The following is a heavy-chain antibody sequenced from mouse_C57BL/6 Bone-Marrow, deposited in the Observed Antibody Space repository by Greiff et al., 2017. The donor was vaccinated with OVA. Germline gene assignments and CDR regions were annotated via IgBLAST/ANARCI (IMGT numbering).Heavy chain of an antibody. J-gene: IGHJ1*03. V-gene: IGHV5-15*01. CDR2: ISNLAYSI. Sequence: EVKVVESGGGLVQPGGSLKLSCAASGFTFSDYGMAWVRQAPRQGLEWVAFISNLAYSIYYADTVTGRFTISRENAKNTLYLKMSSLRSEDTAMYYCARQLGRDWYFDVWGTGTTVTVSS. CDR3: ARQLGRDWYFDV. CDR1: GFTFSDYG. D-gene: IGHD4-1*01.